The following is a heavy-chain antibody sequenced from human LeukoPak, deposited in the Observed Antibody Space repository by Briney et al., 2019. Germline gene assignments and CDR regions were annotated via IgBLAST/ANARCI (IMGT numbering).Heavy chain of an antibody. Sequence: GGSLRLSCAASGFTFSSYGMHWVRQAPGKGLEWVAVIWYDGSNKYYADSVKGRFTIPRDNSKNTLYLQMNSLRAEDTAVYYCARDNLVRGVITNWFDPWGQGTLVTVSS. V-gene: IGHV3-33*01. J-gene: IGHJ5*02. CDR1: GFTFSSYG. D-gene: IGHD3-10*01. CDR3: ARDNLVRGVITNWFDP. CDR2: IWYDGSNK.